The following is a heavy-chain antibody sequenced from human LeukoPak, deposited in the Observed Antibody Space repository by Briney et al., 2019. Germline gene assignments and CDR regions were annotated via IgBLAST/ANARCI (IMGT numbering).Heavy chain of an antibody. D-gene: IGHD3-10*01. CDR2: IYSSGST. V-gene: IGHV4-59*08. CDR3: ARKPWFGDLGPPDNWFDP. J-gene: IGHJ5*02. Sequence: PSETLSLTCTVSGGSVSSYYWSWIRQPPGKGLEWIGYIYSSGSTDYNPSLKSRVTISVDTSRNQFSLKLSSVTAADTAVYYCARKPWFGDLGPPDNWFDPWGQGTLVTVSS. CDR1: GGSVSSYY.